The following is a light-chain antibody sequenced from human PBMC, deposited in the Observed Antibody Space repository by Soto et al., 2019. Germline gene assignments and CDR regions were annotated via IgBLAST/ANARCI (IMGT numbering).Light chain of an antibody. CDR2: GAS. Sequence: EIVLTQSPGTLSLSPGERATLSCRASQSVSSSYLAWYQQKPGQAPRLLIYGASSRATGIPDRFTGSGSGTDFTLTITRLEPEDFAVYYCQQYGNSPPRVTFGGGTKVDIK. CDR3: QQYGNSPPRVT. V-gene: IGKV3-20*01. CDR1: QSVSSSY. J-gene: IGKJ4*01.